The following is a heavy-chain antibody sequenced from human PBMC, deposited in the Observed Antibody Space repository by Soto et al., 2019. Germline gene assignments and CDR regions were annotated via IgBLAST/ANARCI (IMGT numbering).Heavy chain of an antibody. V-gene: IGHV4-34*01. CDR2: INHSGST. J-gene: IGHJ5*02. CDR3: AREVWGSGRIRFDP. CDR1: GGSFSDYY. Sequence: QVQLQQWGAGLLKPSETLSLTCAVYGGSFSDYYWSWIRQPPGKGLAWIGEINHSGSTNYNPALKSRVTISVDTSKNQCSLKLSSVTAADTAVYYCAREVWGSGRIRFDPWGQGTLVTVSS. D-gene: IGHD3-10*01.